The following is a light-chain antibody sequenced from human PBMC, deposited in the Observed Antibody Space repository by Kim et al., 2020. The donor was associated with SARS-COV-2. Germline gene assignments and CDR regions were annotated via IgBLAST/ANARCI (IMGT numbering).Light chain of an antibody. CDR1: SGHSSYA. CDR3: QTWGTGIRV. J-gene: IGLJ3*02. CDR2: LNSDGSH. V-gene: IGLV4-69*01. Sequence: ASGKLTCTLRSGHSSYAIAWHKQQPEKGPRYLMKLNSDGSHSKGDGIPDRFSGSSSGAERYLTISSLQSEDEADYYCQTWGTGIRVFGGGTQLTVL.